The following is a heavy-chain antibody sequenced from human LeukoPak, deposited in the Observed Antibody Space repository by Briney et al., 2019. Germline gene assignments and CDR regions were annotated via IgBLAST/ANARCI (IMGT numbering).Heavy chain of an antibody. J-gene: IGHJ6*02. CDR2: IWYDGSNK. CDR1: GFTFSSYG. D-gene: IGHD2-15*01. Sequence: GGSLRLSCAASGFTFSSYGMHWVRQAPGKGLEWVAVIWYDGSNKYYADSVKGRFTISRDNSKNTLYLQMNSLRAEDTAVYYCARDRKPGYCSGGSCYSYGMDVWGQGTTVTVSS. CDR3: ARDRKPGYCSGGSCYSYGMDV. V-gene: IGHV3-33*08.